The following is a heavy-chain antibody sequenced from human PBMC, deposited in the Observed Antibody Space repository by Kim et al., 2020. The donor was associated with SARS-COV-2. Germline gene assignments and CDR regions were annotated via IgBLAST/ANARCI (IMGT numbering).Heavy chain of an antibody. D-gene: IGHD3-22*01. Sequence: GGSLRLSCAASGFTFSSYAMSWVRQAPGKGLEWVSAISGSGGSTYYADSATGRFTISRANSKNTLYLQMNSLRAEDTAVYYCAKELSAYYYDSSGYYFDYWGQGTLVTVSS. J-gene: IGHJ4*02. CDR3: AKELSAYYYDSSGYYFDY. V-gene: IGHV3-23*01. CDR2: ISGSGGST. CDR1: GFTFSSYA.